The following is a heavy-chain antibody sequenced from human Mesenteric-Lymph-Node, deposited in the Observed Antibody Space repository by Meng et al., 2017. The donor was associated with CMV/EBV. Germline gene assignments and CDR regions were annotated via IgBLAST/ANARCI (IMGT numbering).Heavy chain of an antibody. D-gene: IGHD5-24*01. J-gene: IGHJ5*02. V-gene: IGHV4-61*01. CDR1: GDSVTSGSYY. Sequence: SETLSLTCTVSGDSVTSGSYYWTWIRQPPVKGLEYIGSIHYSGITFYNPSLKSRVTISVDTSKSQFSLRLSSVTAADTAVYYCARRRALEMTTMAFEFDPWGQGTLVTVSS. CDR3: ARRRALEMTTMAFEFDP. CDR2: IHYSGIT.